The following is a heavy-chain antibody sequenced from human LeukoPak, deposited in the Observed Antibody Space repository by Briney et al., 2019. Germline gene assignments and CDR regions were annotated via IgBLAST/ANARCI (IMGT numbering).Heavy chain of an antibody. Sequence: GGSLRLSCAASGFTFDGYGMSWVRQAPGKGLEWVSGINWNGGSTGYADSVKGRFTISRDNAKNSLYLQMNSLRAEDTALYYCARPPRPTTVTMGPYFAYWGQGTLVTVSS. CDR2: INWNGGST. J-gene: IGHJ4*02. CDR3: ARPPRPTTVTMGPYFAY. V-gene: IGHV3-20*04. CDR1: GFTFDGYG. D-gene: IGHD4-17*01.